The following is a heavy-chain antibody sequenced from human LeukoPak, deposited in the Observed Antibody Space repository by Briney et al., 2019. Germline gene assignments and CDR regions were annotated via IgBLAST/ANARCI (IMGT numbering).Heavy chain of an antibody. CDR3: ARGLNIGDYMDV. CDR1: GFTFSSYS. CDR2: ISSSSSYI. Sequence: PGGSLRLSCAASGFTFSSYSMNWVRQAPGKGLEWVSSISSSSSYIYYADSVKGRFTISRDNAKNSLYLQMNSLRAEDTAVYYCARGLNIGDYMDVWGEGTTVTVSS. V-gene: IGHV3-21*01. D-gene: IGHD3-10*01. J-gene: IGHJ6*03.